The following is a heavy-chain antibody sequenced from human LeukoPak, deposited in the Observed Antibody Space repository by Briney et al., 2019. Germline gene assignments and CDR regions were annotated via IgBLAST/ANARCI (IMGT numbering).Heavy chain of an antibody. D-gene: IGHD1-26*01. CDR2: INPNSGGT. V-gene: IGHV1-2*06. CDR1: GYTFTGYY. CDR3: ARGWELWYYFDY. J-gene: IGHJ4*02. Sequence: ASVKVSCRASGYTFTGYYMHRVRQAPGQGLEWMGRINPNSGGTNYAQKFQGRVTMTRDTSISTAYMELSRLRSDDTAVYYCARGWELWYYFDYWGQGTLVTVSS.